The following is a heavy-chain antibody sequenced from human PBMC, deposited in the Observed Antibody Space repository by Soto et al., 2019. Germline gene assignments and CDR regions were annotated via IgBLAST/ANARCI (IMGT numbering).Heavy chain of an antibody. Sequence: SVKVSCKASGGTFSSYAISWVRQAPGQGLEWMGGIIPIFGTANYAQKFQGRVTITTDESTSTAYMELSSLRSEDTAVYYCARFLHVVAAKPKNAFDIWGQGTMVTVSS. CDR2: IIPIFGTA. V-gene: IGHV1-69*05. D-gene: IGHD2-15*01. CDR3: ARFLHVVAAKPKNAFDI. J-gene: IGHJ3*02. CDR1: GGTFSSYA.